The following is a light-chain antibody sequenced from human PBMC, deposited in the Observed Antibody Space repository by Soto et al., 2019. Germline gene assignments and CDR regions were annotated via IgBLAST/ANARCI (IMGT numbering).Light chain of an antibody. Sequence: IVMTRSPATLSVSPGERATLSCRASQSISSSLAWYQQKPGQAPRLLIYGASSRATGIPDRFSGSGSGTDFTLTISRLEPEDFAVYYCQQYGSSPITFGQGTRLEIK. CDR2: GAS. V-gene: IGKV3-20*01. CDR1: QSISSS. J-gene: IGKJ5*01. CDR3: QQYGSSPIT.